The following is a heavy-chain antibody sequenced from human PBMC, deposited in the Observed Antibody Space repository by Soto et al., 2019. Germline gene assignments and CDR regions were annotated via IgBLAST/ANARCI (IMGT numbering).Heavy chain of an antibody. D-gene: IGHD2-2*01. V-gene: IGHV3-23*01. Sequence: GGSLRLSCAASGFTFSSYAMSWVRQAPGKGLEWVSAISGSGGSTYYADSVKGRFTISRDNSKNTLYLQMNSLRAEDTAVYYCAKDRGPIVVVQNDAFDIWGQGTMVTVSS. CDR3: AKDRGPIVVVQNDAFDI. CDR2: ISGSGGST. CDR1: GFTFSSYA. J-gene: IGHJ3*02.